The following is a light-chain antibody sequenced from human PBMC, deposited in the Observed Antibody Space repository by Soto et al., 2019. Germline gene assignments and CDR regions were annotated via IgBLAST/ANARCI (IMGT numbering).Light chain of an antibody. CDR1: QDISSW. CDR2: AAS. Sequence: DIQMTQSPSSVSASVGDRVTITCRASQDISSWFAWYQQKPGKAPKLLIYAASSLQSGVPSRFSGSGSGTDFTLTISSLQPEDFATYYCQQANSFPITFGHGTRVEIK. CDR3: QQANSFPIT. V-gene: IGKV1-12*01. J-gene: IGKJ5*01.